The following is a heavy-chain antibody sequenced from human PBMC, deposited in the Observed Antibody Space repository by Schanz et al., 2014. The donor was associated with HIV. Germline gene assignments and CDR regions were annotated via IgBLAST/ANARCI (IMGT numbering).Heavy chain of an antibody. CDR2: IFYSGST. D-gene: IGHD3-3*01. CDR3: AGARVLRDLEWPPSYHHYGMHV. Sequence: QVHLQESGPGLVKPSQTLSLSCTVSGGSISNGDYYWSWIRQPPGKGLEWIGYIFYSGSTNYKSSLKSRVTISVDTSKNQFSLKLRSATDADVAVYYCAGARVLRDLEWPPSYHHYGMHVWGQGTTVIVSS. J-gene: IGHJ6*02. V-gene: IGHV4-30-4*01. CDR1: GGSISNGDYY.